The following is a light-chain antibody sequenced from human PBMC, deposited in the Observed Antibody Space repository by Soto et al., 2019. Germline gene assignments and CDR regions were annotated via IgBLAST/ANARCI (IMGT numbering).Light chain of an antibody. Sequence: DIQMTQSPSSVSASVGDRVTITCRASQGINSWLAWYQQKPGRAPKLLIYAASSLGSGVPSRFSGSGSGTDFTLTISSLQPEDFATYYCHQADSFPYTSGQGTKLEIK. V-gene: IGKV1-12*01. CDR2: AAS. CDR1: QGINSW. CDR3: HQADSFPYT. J-gene: IGKJ2*01.